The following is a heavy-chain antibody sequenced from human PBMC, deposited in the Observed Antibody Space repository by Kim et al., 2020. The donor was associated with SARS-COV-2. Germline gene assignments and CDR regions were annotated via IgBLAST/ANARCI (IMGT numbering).Heavy chain of an antibody. CDR3: ARPKSGSYSSHEEGYYFDY. J-gene: IGHJ4*02. V-gene: IGHV5-51*01. CDR1: GYSFTSYW. CDR2: IYPGDSDT. Sequence: GESLKISCKGSGYSFTSYWIGWVRQMPGKGLEWMGIIYPGDSDTRYSPSFQGQVTISADKSISTAYLQWSSLKATDTAMYYCARPKSGSYSSHEEGYYFDYWGQGTLVTVSS. D-gene: IGHD1-26*01.